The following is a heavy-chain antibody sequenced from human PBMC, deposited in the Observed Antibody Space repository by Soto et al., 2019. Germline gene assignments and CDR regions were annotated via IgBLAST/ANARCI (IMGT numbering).Heavy chain of an antibody. CDR1: VFPFRDYA. CDR2: ISGSGHST. CDR3: AKDLYGSGTSAMDV. Sequence: PWWSLRLSRSASVFPFRDYAMTWVRQAPGKGLEWVSLISGSGHSTEDADSVKGRFTISRDNSKNTLYLQMNSLRAEDTAIYYCAKDLYGSGTSAMDVWGQGTMVTVSS. D-gene: IGHD3-10*01. J-gene: IGHJ6*02. V-gene: IGHV3-23*01.